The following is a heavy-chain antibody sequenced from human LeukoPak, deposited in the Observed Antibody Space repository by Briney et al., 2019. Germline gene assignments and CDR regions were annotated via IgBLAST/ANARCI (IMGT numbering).Heavy chain of an antibody. Sequence: GASVKVSCKASGYTFTGYYMHWVRQAPGQGLEWMGWISAYNGNTNYTQKLQGRVTMTTDTSTSTAYMELRSLRSDDTAVYYCARIVNFAEMATIASDYWGQGTLVTVSS. CDR3: ARIVNFAEMATIASDY. CDR2: ISAYNGNT. J-gene: IGHJ4*02. D-gene: IGHD5-24*01. V-gene: IGHV1-18*04. CDR1: GYTFTGYY.